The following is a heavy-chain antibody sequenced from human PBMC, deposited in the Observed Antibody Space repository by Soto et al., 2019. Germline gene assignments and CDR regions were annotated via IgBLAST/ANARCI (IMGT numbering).Heavy chain of an antibody. D-gene: IGHD6-25*01. Sequence: GGSLRLSCTASGFTFSSFAMTWVRQSPLKGLEWVSAISGGGGSTYYADSVKGRFTISRDNSKRTVFLQLNSLRADDTGVYYCVKARRLAQRSGMEAWCPGTTLTVSS. V-gene: IGHV3-23*01. CDR2: ISGGGGST. CDR3: VKARRLAQRSGMEA. J-gene: IGHJ6*02. CDR1: GFTFSSFA.